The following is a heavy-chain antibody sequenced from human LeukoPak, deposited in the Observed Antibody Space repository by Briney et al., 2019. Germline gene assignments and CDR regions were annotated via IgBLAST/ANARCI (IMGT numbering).Heavy chain of an antibody. J-gene: IGHJ5*02. V-gene: IGHV4-39*07. D-gene: IGHD6-6*01. CDR1: GGSISSSSYY. CDR3: ARERSIPQAGWFDP. CDR2: IYYSGST. Sequence: SETLSLTCTVSGGSISSSSYYWGWIRQPPGKGLEWIGSIYYSGSTYYNPSLKSRVTISVDTSKNQFSLKLSSVTAADTAVYYCARERSIPQAGWFDPWGQGTLVTVSS.